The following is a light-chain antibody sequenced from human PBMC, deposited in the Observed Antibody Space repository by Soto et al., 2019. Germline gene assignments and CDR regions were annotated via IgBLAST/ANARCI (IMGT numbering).Light chain of an antibody. CDR3: QQRSSWPIT. CDR1: QSVRGY. CDR2: DTS. J-gene: IGKJ5*01. V-gene: IGKV3-11*01. Sequence: EIVLTQSPATLSLSPGERATLSCRASQSVRGYLAWYQQKPGQAPSLLIYDTSNRATGIPDRFSGSGTGTDYTLTISRREPEDFAVYYCQQRSSWPITLGQGTRLEIK.